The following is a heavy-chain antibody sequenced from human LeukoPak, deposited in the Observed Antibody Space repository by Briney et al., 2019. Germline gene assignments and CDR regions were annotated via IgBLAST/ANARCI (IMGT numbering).Heavy chain of an antibody. D-gene: IGHD3-22*01. V-gene: IGHV4-59*01. Sequence: KPSETLSLTCTVSGGSISSYYWSWIRQPPGKGLEWIGYIYYTGSTNNNPSLKSRVTISVDTSKNQFSLRLSSVIAADTAVYYCARLDSSGHHAIWGQGTMVTVSS. J-gene: IGHJ3*02. CDR1: GGSISSYY. CDR3: ARLDSSGHHAI. CDR2: IYYTGST.